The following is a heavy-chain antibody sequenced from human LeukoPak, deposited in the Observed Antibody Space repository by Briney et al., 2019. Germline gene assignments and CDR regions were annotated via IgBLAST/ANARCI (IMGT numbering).Heavy chain of an antibody. Sequence: GGSLRLSCEASGFSLDNYWMTWARQAPGKGLEWVADIIEDGSKIYSLDSVKGRFTISRDNAKNSLSLQLNALRAEDTAVYYCARWSHVSGRWFLDNWGRGTLVSVSS. V-gene: IGHV3-7*05. J-gene: IGHJ4*02. CDR2: IIEDGSKI. CDR3: ARWSHVSGRWFLDN. D-gene: IGHD3-10*01. CDR1: GFSLDNYW.